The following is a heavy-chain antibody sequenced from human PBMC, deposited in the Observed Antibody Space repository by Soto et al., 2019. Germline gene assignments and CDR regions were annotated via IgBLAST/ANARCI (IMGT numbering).Heavy chain of an antibody. V-gene: IGHV1-18*01. Sequence: ASVKVSCKASGYTFTSYGISWVRQAPGQGLEWMGWISAYNGNTNYAQKLQGRVTMTTDTSTSTAYMELRSLRSDDTAVYYCARAPLGELSLPPLGYWGQGTLVTVSS. CDR1: GYTFTSYG. CDR3: ARAPLGELSLPPLGY. D-gene: IGHD3-16*02. CDR2: ISAYNGNT. J-gene: IGHJ4*02.